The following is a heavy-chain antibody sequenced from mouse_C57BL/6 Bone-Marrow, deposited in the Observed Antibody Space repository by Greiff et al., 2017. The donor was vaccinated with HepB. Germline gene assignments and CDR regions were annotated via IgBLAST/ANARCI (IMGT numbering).Heavy chain of an antibody. CDR1: GYTFTSYW. CDR2: IHPNSGST. J-gene: IGHJ1*03. V-gene: IGHV1-64*01. Sequence: QVQLQQPGAELVKPGASVKLSCKASGYTFTSYWTHWVKQRPGQGLEWIGMIHPNSGSTNYNEKFKSKATLTVDKSSSTAYMQLSSLTSEDSAVYYCARVPVYWYFDVWGTGTTVTVSS. CDR3: ARVPVYWYFDV.